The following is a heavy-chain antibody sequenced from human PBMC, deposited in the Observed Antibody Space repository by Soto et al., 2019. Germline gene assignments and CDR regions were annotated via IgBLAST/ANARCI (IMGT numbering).Heavy chain of an antibody. CDR1: GGTFSSYA. J-gene: IGHJ6*02. Sequence: GASVKVSCKASGGTFSSYAISWVRQAPGQGLEWMGGIIPIFGTANYAQKFQGRVTITADESTSTAYMELSSLRSEDTAVYYCAKSMVRGVISHSYYYYGMDVWGQGTTVTVSS. D-gene: IGHD3-10*01. CDR3: AKSMVRGVISHSYYYYGMDV. V-gene: IGHV1-69*13. CDR2: IIPIFGTA.